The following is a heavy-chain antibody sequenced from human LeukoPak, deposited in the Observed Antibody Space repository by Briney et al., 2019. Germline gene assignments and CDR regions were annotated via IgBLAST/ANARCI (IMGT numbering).Heavy chain of an antibody. J-gene: IGHJ5*02. V-gene: IGHV3-7*01. CDR2: IKQDGSEK. CDR3: ARESYSSSWYYIGSVWFDP. D-gene: IGHD6-13*01. Sequence: GGSLRLSCAASGFTFSSYWMSWVRQAPGKGLEWVANIKQDGSEKYYVDSVKGRFTISRDNAKNSLYLQMNSLRAEDTAVYYCARESYSSSWYYIGSVWFDPWGQGTLVTVSS. CDR1: GFTFSSYW.